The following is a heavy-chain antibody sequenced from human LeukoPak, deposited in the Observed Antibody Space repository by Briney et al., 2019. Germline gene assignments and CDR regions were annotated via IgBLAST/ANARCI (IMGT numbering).Heavy chain of an antibody. CDR3: TKDLMTGFSNGWHFGS. D-gene: IGHD6-19*01. V-gene: IGHV3-23*01. J-gene: IGHJ4*02. Sequence: GGSLRLSCAASGFTFSSYAMSWVRQAPGKGLEWVAVTSGDEDSTHYAESVRGRFIISTDNSKNSLYLQMNSLRAEDTAIYYCTKDLMTGFSNGWHFGSWGQGTLVTVSS. CDR2: TSGDEDST. CDR1: GFTFSSYA.